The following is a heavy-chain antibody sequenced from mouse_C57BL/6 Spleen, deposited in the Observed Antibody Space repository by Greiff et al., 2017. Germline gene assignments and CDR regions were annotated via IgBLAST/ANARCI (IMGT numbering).Heavy chain of an antibody. CDR2: ISYDGSN. CDR3: ARYAPYYDYAFAY. Sequence: EVQLVESGPGLVKPSQSLSLTCSVTGYSITSGYYWNWIRQFPGNKLEWMGYISYDGSNNYNPSLKNRISITRDTSKNQFFLKLNSVTTEDTATYYCARYAPYYDYAFAYWGQGTLVTVSA. V-gene: IGHV3-6*01. D-gene: IGHD2-4*01. J-gene: IGHJ3*01. CDR1: GYSITSGYY.